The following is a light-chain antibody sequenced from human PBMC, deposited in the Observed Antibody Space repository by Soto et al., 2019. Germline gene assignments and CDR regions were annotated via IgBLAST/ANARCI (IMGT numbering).Light chain of an antibody. J-gene: IGKJ5*01. CDR1: QSVSNNY. V-gene: IGKV3-20*01. CDR3: QQYGSSPIT. CDR2: GAS. Sequence: EIVLAQSPGTLSLSPGERATLSCRASQSVSNNYLAWYQQKPGQAPRLLIYGASNRATGIPDRFNGSGSGTDFTLTISRLEPEDFAVYYCQQYGSSPITFGQGTRLEIK.